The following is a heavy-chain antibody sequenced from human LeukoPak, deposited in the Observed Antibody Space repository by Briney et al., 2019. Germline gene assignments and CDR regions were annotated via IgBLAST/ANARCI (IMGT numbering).Heavy chain of an antibody. CDR2: IYFSGTT. J-gene: IGHJ6*03. D-gene: IGHD1-26*01. V-gene: IGHV4-59*01. CDR3: ARISPSSGTYWENFYYYMDD. Sequence: PSETLSLTCTVPGGSISNYYWNWIRQPPGKGLEWIGCIYFSGTTNYNPSLKSRVTISLGTSNNQFSLKLTSVDAADTAVYYCARISPSSGTYWENFYYYMDDWGKGTTVTVSS. CDR1: GGSISNYY.